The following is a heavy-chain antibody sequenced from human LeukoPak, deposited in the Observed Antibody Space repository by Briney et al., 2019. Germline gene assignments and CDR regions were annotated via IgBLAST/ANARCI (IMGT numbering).Heavy chain of an antibody. D-gene: IGHD6-6*01. CDR1: GYSFPTYW. Sequence: GESLKISCKGSGYSFPTYWIGWVRQVPGKGLEWMGIIYPGDSDSRYSPSFQGQVTISADKSISTAYLQWSSLKASDTAMYYCASFKWNRRIAARQEDYFDYWGQGTLVTVSS. CDR3: ASFKWNRRIAARQEDYFDY. J-gene: IGHJ4*02. V-gene: IGHV5-51*01. CDR2: IYPGDSDS.